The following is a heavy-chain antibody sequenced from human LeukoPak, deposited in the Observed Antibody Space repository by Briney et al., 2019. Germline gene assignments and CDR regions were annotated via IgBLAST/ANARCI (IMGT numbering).Heavy chain of an antibody. CDR1: GFTFDDYA. CDR3: ARASSGYYPAADY. CDR2: ISWNSGSI. D-gene: IGHD3-22*01. Sequence: GRSLSLSCAASGFTFDDYAMHWVRQAPGKGLEWVSGISWNSGSIGYADSVKGRFTISRDNAKNSLYLQMNSLRAEDTAVYYCARASSGYYPAADYWGQGTLVTVFS. J-gene: IGHJ4*02. V-gene: IGHV3-9*01.